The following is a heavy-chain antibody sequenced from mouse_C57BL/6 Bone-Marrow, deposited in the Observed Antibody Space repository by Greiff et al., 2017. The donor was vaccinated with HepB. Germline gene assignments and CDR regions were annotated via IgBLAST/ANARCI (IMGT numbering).Heavy chain of an antibody. J-gene: IGHJ1*03. V-gene: IGHV14-3*01. CDR2: IDPANGNT. CDR1: GFNIKNTY. CDR3: ARRGLLCARRGYFDV. Sequence: EVQLQQSVAELVRPGASVKLSCTASGFNIKNTYMHWVKQRPEQGLEWIGRIDPANGNTKYAPKFQGKATITADTSSHTAYLQLSSLTAEDTAIYYGARRGLLCARRGYFDVWGTGTTVTVSS. D-gene: IGHD2-1*01.